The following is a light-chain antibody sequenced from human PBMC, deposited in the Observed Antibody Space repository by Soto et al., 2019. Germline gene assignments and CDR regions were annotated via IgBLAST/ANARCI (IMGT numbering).Light chain of an antibody. CDR3: QSYDSSLSGFVV. Sequence: QSVLTQPPSVXGAPGQRVTISCTGSSSNIGAGYDVHWYQQLPGTAPKLLIYGNSNRPSGVPDRFSGSKSGTSASLAITGLQAEDEADYYCQSYDSSLSGFVVFGGGTK. CDR1: SSNIGAGYD. J-gene: IGLJ2*01. V-gene: IGLV1-40*01. CDR2: GNS.